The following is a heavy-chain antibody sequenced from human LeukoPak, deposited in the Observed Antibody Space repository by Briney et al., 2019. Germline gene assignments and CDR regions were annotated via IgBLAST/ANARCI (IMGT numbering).Heavy chain of an antibody. J-gene: IGHJ4*02. CDR3: AIVGIMVTQFDY. D-gene: IGHD2-21*02. CDR2: IKQDGSEK. V-gene: IGHV3-7*05. Sequence: GGSLRLSCAASGFTFSTYWMTWVRQAPGKGLEWVANIKQDGSEKYYVDSVKGRFTISRDNAKNSLYLQMNSLRADDTAVYYCAIVGIMVTQFDYWGQGTLVTVSS. CDR1: GFTFSTYW.